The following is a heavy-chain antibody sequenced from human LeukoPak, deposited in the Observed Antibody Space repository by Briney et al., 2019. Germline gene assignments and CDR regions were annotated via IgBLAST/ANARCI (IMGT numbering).Heavy chain of an antibody. V-gene: IGHV5-51*01. J-gene: IGHJ4*02. CDR3: ARTRGHCSSTSCYGPHFDY. CDR2: IYPGDSDT. D-gene: IGHD2-2*01. Sequence: GESLKISCKGSGYSFTSYWIGWVRQMPGKGLEWMGIIYPGDSDTRYSPSFQGQVTISADKSISTAYLQWSSLKASDTAMYYCARTRGHCSSTSCYGPHFDYWGQGTLVTVSS. CDR1: GYSFTSYW.